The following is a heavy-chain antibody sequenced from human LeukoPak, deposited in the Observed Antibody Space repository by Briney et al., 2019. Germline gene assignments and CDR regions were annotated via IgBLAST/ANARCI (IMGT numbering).Heavy chain of an antibody. CDR2: IYSGGST. CDR1: GFTVSSNY. V-gene: IGHV3-53*01. CDR3: ARDHYDSSGSDY. Sequence: GGSLRLSCAASGFTVSSNYMSWVRQAPGKGLEWVSVIYSGGSTYYADSVKGRFTIFRDNSKNTLYLQMSSLRAEDTAVYYCARDHYDSSGSDYWGQGTLVTVSS. J-gene: IGHJ4*02. D-gene: IGHD3-22*01.